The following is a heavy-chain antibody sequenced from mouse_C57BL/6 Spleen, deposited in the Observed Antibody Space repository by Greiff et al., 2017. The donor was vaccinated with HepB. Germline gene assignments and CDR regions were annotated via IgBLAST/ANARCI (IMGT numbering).Heavy chain of an antibody. Sequence: EVQLVESGPGLVKPSQSLSLTCSVTGYSITSGYYWNWIRQFPGKKLEWMGYISYDGSNNCNPSLKNRISITRDTSKNQFFLKLNSVTTEDTATYYCAEVIYYDYEAWFAYWGQGTLVTVSA. D-gene: IGHD2-4*01. CDR3: AEVIYYDYEAWFAY. CDR1: GYSITSGYY. J-gene: IGHJ3*01. CDR2: ISYDGSN. V-gene: IGHV3-6*01.